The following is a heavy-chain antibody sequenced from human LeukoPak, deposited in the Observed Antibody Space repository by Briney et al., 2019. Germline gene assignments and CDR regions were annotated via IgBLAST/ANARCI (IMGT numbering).Heavy chain of an antibody. Sequence: SETLSLTCTVSGASINTYFWSWIRQPPGKGLEWIGYIYYSGSTNYNPSLKSRVTISVDTSKNQFSLKLSSVTAADTAVCYCARENSNYGSFDYWGQGTLVTVSS. CDR2: IYYSGST. J-gene: IGHJ4*02. D-gene: IGHD4-11*01. CDR3: ARENSNYGSFDY. V-gene: IGHV4-59*01. CDR1: GASINTYF.